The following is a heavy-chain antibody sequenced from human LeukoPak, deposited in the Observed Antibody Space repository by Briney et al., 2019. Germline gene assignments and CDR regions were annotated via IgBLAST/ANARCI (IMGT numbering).Heavy chain of an antibody. CDR1: GYTFTGYY. V-gene: IGHV1-2*02. D-gene: IGHD5-18*01. Sequence: ASVKVSCKASGYTFTGYYMHWVRQAPGQGLEWMGWIKPSSGGTNYAQKFQGRVTMARDTSISTAYMELSRLGSDDTAVYYCARLRDTYGYGEFDYWGQGTLVTVSS. CDR3: ARLRDTYGYGEFDY. J-gene: IGHJ4*02. CDR2: IKPSSGGT.